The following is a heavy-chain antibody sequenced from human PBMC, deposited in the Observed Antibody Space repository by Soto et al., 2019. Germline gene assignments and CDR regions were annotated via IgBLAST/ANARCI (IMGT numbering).Heavy chain of an antibody. CDR2: ISPNRGGT. V-gene: IGHV1-2*04. CDR3: ARGQSSSSSEYYYYYGMDV. CDR1: GYTFTGHY. Sequence: ASANVSRKAPGYTFTGHYLHWVRQAPGQRLVWRGWISPNRGGTNYAQEFQGWVTMTRDTSISRGDMELSRVRSDDTAVYYCARGQSSSSSEYYYYYGMDVWGQGTTVTVSS. J-gene: IGHJ6*02. D-gene: IGHD6-6*01.